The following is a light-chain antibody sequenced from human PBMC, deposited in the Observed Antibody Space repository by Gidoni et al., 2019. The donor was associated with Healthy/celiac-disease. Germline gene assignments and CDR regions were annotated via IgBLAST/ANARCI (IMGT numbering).Light chain of an antibody. CDR2: AAS. Sequence: DIQMTQSPSSLSASVGDRVTIPCRASQSISSYLNWYQQKPGKAPKLLIYAASSLQSGVPSRVSGSGSGTEFTLTISSLQPEDFATYYCQQSYSTPLFTFGPGTKVDIK. CDR1: QSISSY. J-gene: IGKJ3*01. V-gene: IGKV1-39*01. CDR3: QQSYSTPLFT.